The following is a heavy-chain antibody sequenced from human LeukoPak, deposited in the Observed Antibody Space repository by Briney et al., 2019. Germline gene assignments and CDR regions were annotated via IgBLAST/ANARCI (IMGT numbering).Heavy chain of an antibody. Sequence: GESLKISCKGSGYNFATFWIGWVRQVPGKGLEWMGIIYPGDSDTRLSPYFQGQVTFSVDKSIDIAHLQWNSLQASDSAMYYCAPMVRGVIYWGQGTLVTVSS. CDR3: APMVRGVIY. J-gene: IGHJ4*02. CDR2: IYPGDSDT. CDR1: GYNFATFW. V-gene: IGHV5-51*01. D-gene: IGHD3-10*01.